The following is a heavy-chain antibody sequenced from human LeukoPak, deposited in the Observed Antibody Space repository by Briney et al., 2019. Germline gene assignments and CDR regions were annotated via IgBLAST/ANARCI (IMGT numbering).Heavy chain of an antibody. CDR1: GFTFSSYS. Sequence: PGGSLRLSCAASGFTFSSYSMNWVRQAPGKGLEWVSSISSSSSYIYYADPVKGRFTISRDNAKNSLYLQMNSLRAEDTAVYYCAPHPILTGAYWGQGTLVTVSS. J-gene: IGHJ4*02. D-gene: IGHD3-9*01. V-gene: IGHV3-21*01. CDR2: ISSSSSYI. CDR3: APHPILTGAY.